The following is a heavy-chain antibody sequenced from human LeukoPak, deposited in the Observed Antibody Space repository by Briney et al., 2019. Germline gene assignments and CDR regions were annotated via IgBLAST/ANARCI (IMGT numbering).Heavy chain of an antibody. V-gene: IGHV4-4*07. Sequence: SETLSLTCTVSGGSISSYYWSWTRQPAGKGLEWIGRIYTSGSTNYNPSLKSRVTMSVDTSKNQFSLKLNSVTAADTAVYYCARSPGAIWFGELLSFDYWGQGTLVTVSS. D-gene: IGHD3-10*01. CDR2: IYTSGST. CDR3: ARSPGAIWFGELLSFDY. CDR1: GGSISSYY. J-gene: IGHJ4*02.